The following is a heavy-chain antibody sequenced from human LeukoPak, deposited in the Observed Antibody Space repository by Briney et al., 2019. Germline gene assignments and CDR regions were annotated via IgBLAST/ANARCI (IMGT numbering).Heavy chain of an antibody. V-gene: IGHV5-51*01. CDR2: IYPGDSDT. CDR3: ARRSYSNYGLVADH. D-gene: IGHD4-11*01. CDR1: GYSFTNYW. J-gene: IGHJ4*02. Sequence: GESLKISCQGSGYSFTNYWIGWVRQMPGKGLEWMGIIYPGDSDTRYSPSFQGQVTISADKSISTAYLQWNSLKASDTAMYYSARRSYSNYGLVADHWGQGTLVTVSS.